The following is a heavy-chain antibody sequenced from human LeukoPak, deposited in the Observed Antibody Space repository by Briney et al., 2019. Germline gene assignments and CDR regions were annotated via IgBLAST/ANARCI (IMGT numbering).Heavy chain of an antibody. CDR1: GFTIDDYA. CDR3: AKQISYSSGWYDD. D-gene: IGHD6-19*01. Sequence: PGRSLRLSCAASGFTIDDYAMHWVRQAPGKGLEWVSGISWNSGSIGYADSVKGRFTISRDNAKNSLYLQMNSLRAEDTALYYCAKQISYSSGWYDDWGQGTLVTVSS. J-gene: IGHJ5*02. V-gene: IGHV3-9*01. CDR2: ISWNSGSI.